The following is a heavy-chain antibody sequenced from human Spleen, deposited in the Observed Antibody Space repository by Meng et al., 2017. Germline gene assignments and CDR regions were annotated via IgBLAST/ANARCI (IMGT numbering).Heavy chain of an antibody. J-gene: IGHJ5*02. Sequence: GGSLRLSCAASGFTFDDYAMHWVRQAPGKGLGWVSGISWNSGSIGYADSVKGRFTISRDNSKNTLYLQMNSLRAEDTAVYYCAKTPRSTSPDWFDPWGQGTLVTVSS. D-gene: IGHD2-2*01. CDR1: GFTFDDYA. V-gene: IGHV3-9*01. CDR2: ISWNSGSI. CDR3: AKTPRSTSPDWFDP.